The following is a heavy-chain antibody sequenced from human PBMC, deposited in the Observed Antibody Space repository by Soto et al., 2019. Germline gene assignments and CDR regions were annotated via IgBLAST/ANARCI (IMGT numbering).Heavy chain of an antibody. V-gene: IGHV3-23*01. Sequence: LRLSCAASGFTFSSYAMSWVRQAPGKGLEWVSSISGNGYDTYDADSVKGRFTISRDYSKNTLFLQMNSLRVEDTAIYYCASTPWNYGENRYFDYWGQGTLVTVSS. D-gene: IGHD1-7*01. J-gene: IGHJ4*02. CDR1: GFTFSSYA. CDR3: ASTPWNYGENRYFDY. CDR2: ISGNGYDT.